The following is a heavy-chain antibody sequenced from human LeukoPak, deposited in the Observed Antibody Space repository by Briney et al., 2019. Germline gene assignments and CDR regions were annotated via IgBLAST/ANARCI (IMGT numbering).Heavy chain of an antibody. Sequence: GGSLRLSCTASGFSISTYEMHWVRQAPGKRLEWVSDISSSGGTIYYADSVKGRFTISRDNAGNSLYLQMNSLRTEDTAVYYCARNSGYDVYDYWGQGTLVTVSS. CDR2: ISSSGGTI. CDR3: ARNSGYDVYDY. CDR1: GFSISTYE. V-gene: IGHV3-48*03. J-gene: IGHJ4*02. D-gene: IGHD5-12*01.